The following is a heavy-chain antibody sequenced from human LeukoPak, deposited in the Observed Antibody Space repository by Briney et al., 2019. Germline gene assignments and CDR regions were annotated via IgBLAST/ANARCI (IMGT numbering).Heavy chain of an antibody. V-gene: IGHV4-39*01. J-gene: IGHJ4*02. CDR2: INYSGRI. Sequence: SETLSLTCTVSGGSISSTYFYWGWIRQPPGKGLEWIGSINYSGRIYYNPSLKSRVTISVDTSKNQSSLRLSSVTAADTAVYYCARRKWQRGPDVVNPFDYWGQGTLVTVSS. D-gene: IGHD5-12*01. CDR1: GGSISSTYFY. CDR3: ARRKWQRGPDVVNPFDY.